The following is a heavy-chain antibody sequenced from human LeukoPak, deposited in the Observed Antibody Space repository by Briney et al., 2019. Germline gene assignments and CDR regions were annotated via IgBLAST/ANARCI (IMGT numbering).Heavy chain of an antibody. CDR3: ARGVGLWSYEFDY. V-gene: IGHV3-48*03. J-gene: IGHJ4*02. D-gene: IGHD5-18*01. CDR1: GFTFSSYE. Sequence: GGTLRLSCAASGFTFSSYEMNWVRQAPGKGLEWVAYISSSGSTIYYADSVKGGFTISRDNAKNSLYLQMNSLRAEDTAVYYCARGVGLWSYEFDYWGQGTLVTVSS. CDR2: ISSSGSTI.